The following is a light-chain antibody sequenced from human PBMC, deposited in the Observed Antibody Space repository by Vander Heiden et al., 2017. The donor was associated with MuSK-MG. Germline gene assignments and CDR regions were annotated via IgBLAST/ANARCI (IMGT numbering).Light chain of an antibody. V-gene: IGKV1-5*01. J-gene: IGKJ1*01. CDR2: DAS. CDR3: QEYYSYPRT. CDR1: QSSSNR. Sequence: DIQMTQSPSTLSASVGDRVTITCRASQSSSNRVVWYQQKPGKAPNPLMYDASSLESGVPSRFSGSGAGTGFTLTISSLQPDGFATYYCQEYYSYPRTFGQGTKVEIK.